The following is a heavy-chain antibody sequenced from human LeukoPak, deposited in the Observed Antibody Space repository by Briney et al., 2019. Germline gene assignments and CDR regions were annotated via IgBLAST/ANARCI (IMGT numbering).Heavy chain of an antibody. CDR1: GFTFSSYA. CDR3: AKDLAALWTTFDY. Sequence: SGGSLRLSCAASGFTFSSYAMSWVRQAPGKGLEWVSAISGSGGSTYYADSVKGRFTISRDNSKNTLYLQMNSLRAEDTAVYYCAKDLAALWTTFDYWGQGTLVTVSS. V-gene: IGHV3-23*01. D-gene: IGHD3/OR15-3a*01. CDR2: ISGSGGST. J-gene: IGHJ4*02.